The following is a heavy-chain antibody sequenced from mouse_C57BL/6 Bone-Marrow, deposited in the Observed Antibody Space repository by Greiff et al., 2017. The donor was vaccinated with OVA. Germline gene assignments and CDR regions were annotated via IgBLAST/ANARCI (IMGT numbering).Heavy chain of an antibody. D-gene: IGHD1-1*01. CDR2: ISDGGSYT. CDR3: ARGVVPDY. J-gene: IGHJ2*01. Sequence: EVKLMESGGGLVKPGGSLKLSCAASGFTFSSYAMSWVRQTPEKRLEWVATISDGGSYTYYPDNVKGRFTISRDNAKNNLYLQMSHLKSEDTAMYYCARGVVPDYWGQGTTLTVSS. V-gene: IGHV5-4*03. CDR1: GFTFSSYA.